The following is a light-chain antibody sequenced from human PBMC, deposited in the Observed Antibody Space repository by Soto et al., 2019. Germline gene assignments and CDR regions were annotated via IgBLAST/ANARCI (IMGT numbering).Light chain of an antibody. J-gene: IGLJ2*01. CDR1: TLGSKF. Sequence: SYELTQPPSVSVSPGQTANITCSGNTLGSKFVFWYQQKAGQSPMVVIYEDTKRPSGIPERFSGSNSGNTATLTISGTQAMDEADFYCPAWDSGTVVFGGGTKLTVL. CDR3: PAWDSGTVV. CDR2: EDT. V-gene: IGLV3-1*01.